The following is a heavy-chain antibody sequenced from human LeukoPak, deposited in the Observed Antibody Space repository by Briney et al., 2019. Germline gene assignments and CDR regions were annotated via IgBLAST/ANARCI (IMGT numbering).Heavy chain of an antibody. Sequence: GGSLRLSCAVSGFTFSSYWMHWVRQAPGKGLVWVSRINSDGSSTSYADSVKGRFTISRDNAKNTLYLQMNSLRAEDTAVYYCASIEYYYDSSGYYYPDDYWGQGTLVTVSS. D-gene: IGHD3-22*01. J-gene: IGHJ4*02. CDR2: INSDGSST. V-gene: IGHV3-74*01. CDR3: ASIEYYYDSSGYYYPDDY. CDR1: GFTFSSYW.